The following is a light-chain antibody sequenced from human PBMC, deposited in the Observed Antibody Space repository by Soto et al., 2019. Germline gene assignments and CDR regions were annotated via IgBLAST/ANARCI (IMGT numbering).Light chain of an antibody. Sequence: QLVLTQPASVSGSPGQSITISCTGTSSDVGSYNLVSWYQQHPGKAPKLMIYEGSKRPSGVSNRFSGSKSGNTASLTISGLQAEDEADYYCSSYARNRDVVFGGGTKLTVL. CDR2: EGS. V-gene: IGLV2-23*01. CDR3: SSYARNRDVV. J-gene: IGLJ2*01. CDR1: SSDVGSYNL.